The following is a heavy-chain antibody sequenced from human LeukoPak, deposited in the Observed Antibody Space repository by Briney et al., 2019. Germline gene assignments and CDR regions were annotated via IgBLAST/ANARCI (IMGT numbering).Heavy chain of an antibody. Sequence: GASVTVSCKASGYTFTSYYMHWVRQAPGQGLEWMGIINPSGGSTSYAQKFQGRVTMTRDTSTSTVYMELSSLRSEDTAVYYCARDPGVGNLLYYYDSSGPFDYWGQGTLVTVSS. J-gene: IGHJ4*02. CDR2: INPSGGST. D-gene: IGHD3-22*01. V-gene: IGHV1-46*01. CDR1: GYTFTSYY. CDR3: ARDPGVGNLLYYYDSSGPFDY.